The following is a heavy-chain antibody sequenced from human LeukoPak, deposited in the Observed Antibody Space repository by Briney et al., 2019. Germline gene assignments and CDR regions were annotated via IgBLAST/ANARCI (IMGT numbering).Heavy chain of an antibody. J-gene: IGHJ4*02. V-gene: IGHV3-53*01. CDR1: GFTVITND. CDR2: LYSDGNT. D-gene: IGHD1-14*01. Sequence: GGSLRLSCAASGFTVITNDMTWVRQAPGKGLEWVSVLYSDGNTKYADSVQGRFITSRDNSKNTLYLEMNSLRPDDTAVYYCARGVEPLAANTLAYWGQGTLVTVSS. CDR3: ARGVEPLAANTLAY.